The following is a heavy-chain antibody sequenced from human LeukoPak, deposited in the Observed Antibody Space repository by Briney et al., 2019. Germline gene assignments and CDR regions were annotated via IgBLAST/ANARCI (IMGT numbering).Heavy chain of an antibody. Sequence: GRSLRLSCAASGFIFSSYGMHWVRQAPGKGLEWVAVIWFDGSKKYYADSVKGRITISRDNSKNTLYLQMDNLRAEDTAVYFCARGKASGGYSDYGLDAFDIWGQGTMVTVSS. CDR3: ARGKASGGYSDYGLDAFDI. J-gene: IGHJ3*02. D-gene: IGHD5-12*01. CDR1: GFIFSSYG. V-gene: IGHV3-33*01. CDR2: IWFDGSKK.